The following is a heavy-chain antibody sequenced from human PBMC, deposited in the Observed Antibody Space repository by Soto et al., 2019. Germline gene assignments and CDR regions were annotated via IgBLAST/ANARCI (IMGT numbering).Heavy chain of an antibody. CDR2: IIPIFGTA. V-gene: IGHV1-69*06. Sequence: QVQLVQSGAEVKKPGSSVKVSCNASGGTFSSYAISWVRQAPGQGLEWMGGIIPIFGTANYAQKFQGRVTITADKSTSTAYMELRSLRSEDTAVYYCARGWGSNYDSSGGMDVWGQGTTVTVSS. J-gene: IGHJ6*02. CDR3: ARGWGSNYDSSGGMDV. CDR1: GGTFSSYA. D-gene: IGHD3-16*01.